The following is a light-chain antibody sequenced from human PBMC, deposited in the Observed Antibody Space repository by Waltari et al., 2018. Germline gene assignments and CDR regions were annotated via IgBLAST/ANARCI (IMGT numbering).Light chain of an antibody. V-gene: IGKV1-5*01. CDR1: QDISNW. CDR3: LQYFSYPWT. CDR2: DAS. J-gene: IGKJ1*01. Sequence: DIQMSQSPSTLSASLGDRVTITCRASQDISNWLAWYQQKPGKAPKVLIYDASTLQSGVPSGFSCGGSGTEFTLTISSLQSDDFATYYCLQYFSYPWTFGPGTKVEIK.